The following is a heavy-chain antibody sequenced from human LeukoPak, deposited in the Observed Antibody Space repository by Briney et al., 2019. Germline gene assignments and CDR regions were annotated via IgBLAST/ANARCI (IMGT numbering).Heavy chain of an antibody. J-gene: IGHJ4*02. CDR1: GFPFSSYA. CDR2: ISSNGGST. CDR3: ARSSIVVVSIPDY. Sequence: RGSLRLSCAASGFPFSSYAMHWVRQAPGEGLEYVSAISSNGGSTSYANSVKGRFTISRDNSKNTLYLQMGSLRAEDMAVYYCARSSIVVVSIPDYWGQGTLVTVSS. V-gene: IGHV3-64*01. D-gene: IGHD2-2*01.